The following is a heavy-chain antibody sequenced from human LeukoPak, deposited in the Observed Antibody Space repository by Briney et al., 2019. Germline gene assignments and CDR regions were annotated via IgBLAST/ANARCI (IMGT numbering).Heavy chain of an antibody. V-gene: IGHV1-46*01. CDR2: INPSGGST. J-gene: IGHJ6*03. D-gene: IGHD3-10*01. Sequence: ASVKVSCKASGYTFTSYYMHWVRQAPGQGLEWMGIINPSGGSTSYAQKFQGRVTMTRDTSTSTAYMELSSLRSEDTAVYYCARDGSYGSGSSIYYYYMDVWGKGTTVTISS. CDR3: ARDGSYGSGSSIYYYYMDV. CDR1: GYTFTSYY.